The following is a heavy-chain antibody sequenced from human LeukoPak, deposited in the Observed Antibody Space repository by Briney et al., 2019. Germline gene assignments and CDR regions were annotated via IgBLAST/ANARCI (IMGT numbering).Heavy chain of an antibody. Sequence: GGSLRLSCAASGFTFSSYGMHWVRQAPGKGLEWVAFIRNDGYNKYYTDSVKGRFTISRDNAKNSLYLQMNSLRAEDTAVYYCAREPEYSSGFYYYYYMDVWGKGTTVTVSS. CDR1: GFTFSSYG. V-gene: IGHV3-30*02. CDR2: IRNDGYNK. D-gene: IGHD6-19*01. J-gene: IGHJ6*03. CDR3: AREPEYSSGFYYYYYMDV.